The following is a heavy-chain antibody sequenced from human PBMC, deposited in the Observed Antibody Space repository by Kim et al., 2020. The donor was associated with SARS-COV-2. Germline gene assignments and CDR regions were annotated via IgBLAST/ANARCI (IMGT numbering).Heavy chain of an antibody. J-gene: IGHJ4*02. CDR2: ISTYNGNT. Sequence: ASVKVSCKPYGYTFTSYSISWVRQAPGQGLEWMGWISTYNGNTNYERKFQGRVTMTTDTSTTTAYLESRSLKSDDTAVYYCARDRRTYYASGRYLPGDYWGQGTLVTVSS. CDR1: GYTFTSYS. V-gene: IGHV1-18*01. CDR3: ARDRRTYYASGRYLPGDY. D-gene: IGHD3-10*01.